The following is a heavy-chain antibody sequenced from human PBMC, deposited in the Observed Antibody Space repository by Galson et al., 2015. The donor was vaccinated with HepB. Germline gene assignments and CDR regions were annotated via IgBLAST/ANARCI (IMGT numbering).Heavy chain of an antibody. D-gene: IGHD1-26*01. J-gene: IGHJ5*02. CDR2: ISYDGSNK. V-gene: IGHV3-30-3*01. CDR3: ARELLRVGATTDNWFDP. CDR1: GFTFSSYA. Sequence: LRLSCAASGFTFSSYAMHWVRQAPGKGLEWVAVISYDGSNKYYADSVKGRFTISRDNSKNTLYLQMNSLRAEDTAVYYCARELLRVGATTDNWFDPWGQGTLVTVSS.